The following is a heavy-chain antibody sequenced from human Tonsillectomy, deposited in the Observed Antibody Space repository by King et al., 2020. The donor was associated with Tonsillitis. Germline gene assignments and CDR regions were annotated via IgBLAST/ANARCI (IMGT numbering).Heavy chain of an antibody. D-gene: IGHD3-3*01. CDR2: IGGDGSRT. CDR3: VKGWGAYDFDY. Sequence: VQLVVSGGGLVQPGGSLRISCLASGFIFNNYGMHWVRQAPGKGLEFISAIGGDGSRTYYADSVKGRFIVYRDNSRNTLYLEMTSVRPEDTAVYYCVKGWGAYDFDYWGQGTLVTVSS. V-gene: IGHV3-64D*08. J-gene: IGHJ4*02. CDR1: GFIFNNYG.